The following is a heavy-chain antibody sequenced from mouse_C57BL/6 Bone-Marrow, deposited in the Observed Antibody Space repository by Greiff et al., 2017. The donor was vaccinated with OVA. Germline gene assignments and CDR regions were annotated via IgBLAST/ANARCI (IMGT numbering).Heavy chain of an antibody. CDR1: GFTFSDYY. CDR2: ISNGGGST. CDR3: ARQNDYDGYYFDY. J-gene: IGHJ2*01. V-gene: IGHV5-12*01. Sequence: EVKLVESGGGLVQPGGSLKLSCAASGFTFSDYYMYWVRQAPEKRLEWVAYISNGGGSTYYPDTVKGRFTISRDNAKNTLYLQMSRLKSEDTAMYYCARQNDYDGYYFDYWGQGTTLTVSS. D-gene: IGHD2-4*01.